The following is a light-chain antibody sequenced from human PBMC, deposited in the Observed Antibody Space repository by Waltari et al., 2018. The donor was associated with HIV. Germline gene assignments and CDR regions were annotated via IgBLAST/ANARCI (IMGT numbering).Light chain of an antibody. Sequence: QSVLTQPPSASGTPGPRVTIPCSGSSSNIGSNTVNWYQQLPGTAPKPLIYSNNQRPSGVPARFSGSKSGTSASLAISGLQSEDEADYYCAAWDDSLNGPVFGGGTKLTVL. CDR1: SSNIGSNT. J-gene: IGLJ3*02. CDR3: AAWDDSLNGPV. V-gene: IGLV1-44*01. CDR2: SNN.